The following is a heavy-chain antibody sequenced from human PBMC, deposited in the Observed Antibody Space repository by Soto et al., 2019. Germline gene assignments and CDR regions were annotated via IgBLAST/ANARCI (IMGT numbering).Heavy chain of an antibody. CDR3: ASYDILTTSFDY. D-gene: IGHD3-9*01. J-gene: IGHJ4*02. CDR2: ISAYNGNT. Sequence: GASVQVSCKASGYTFTSYGIRWVRQAPGQGLEWMGWISAYNGNTNYAQKLQRIITITTNTSQSTAYMELKSLRSDDAAVYYCASYDILTTSFDYWGRGTLVTVSS. CDR1: GYTFTSYG. V-gene: IGHV1-18*04.